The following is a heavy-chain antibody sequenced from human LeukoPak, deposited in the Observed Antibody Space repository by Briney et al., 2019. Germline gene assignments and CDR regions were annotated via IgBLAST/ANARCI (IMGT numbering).Heavy chain of an antibody. Sequence: GGSLRLSCAASGFTFSSYSMNWVRQAPGKGLEWVSSISSSSSYIYYADSVKGRFTISRDDAKNSLYLQMSNLRAEDTAVYFCARGGGLDVWGQGATVTVSS. D-gene: IGHD3-16*01. CDR3: ARGGGLDV. V-gene: IGHV3-21*04. CDR1: GFTFSSYS. CDR2: ISSSSSYI. J-gene: IGHJ6*02.